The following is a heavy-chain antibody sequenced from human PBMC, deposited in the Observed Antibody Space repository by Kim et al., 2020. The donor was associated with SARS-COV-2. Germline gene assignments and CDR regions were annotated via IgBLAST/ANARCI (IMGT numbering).Heavy chain of an antibody. CDR2: IRGGGAVT. Sequence: LSLTCAASGFTFSNYAMSWVRQAPGKGLEWVSYIRGGGAVTHYAGSVKGRCTISRDNFRNTLYLQLDSLRAEDTAVYYCAKCHSNWGNDAFDIWG. J-gene: IGHJ3*02. V-gene: IGHV3-23*01. CDR1: GFTFSNYA. D-gene: IGHD3-16*01. CDR3: AKCHSNWGNDAFDI.